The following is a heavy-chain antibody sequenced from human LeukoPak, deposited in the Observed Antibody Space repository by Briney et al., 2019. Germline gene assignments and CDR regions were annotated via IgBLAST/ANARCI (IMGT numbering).Heavy chain of an antibody. CDR3: ARVTYDFWSGHHYGMDV. V-gene: IGHV4-39*01. CDR1: GVSISSSSYY. D-gene: IGHD3-3*01. Sequence: SETLSLTCTVSGVSISSSSYYWGWLRQPPGKGLEWIGSIYYSGSTYYNPSLKSHVTISVDTSKTQFSLKLSTVTAADTAVYYCARVTYDFWSGHHYGMDVWGQGTTVTVSS. J-gene: IGHJ6*02. CDR2: IYYSGST.